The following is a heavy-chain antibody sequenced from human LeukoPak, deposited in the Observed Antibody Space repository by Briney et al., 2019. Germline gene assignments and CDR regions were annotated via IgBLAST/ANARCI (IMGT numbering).Heavy chain of an antibody. J-gene: IGHJ4*02. CDR2: ISDSGSAP. CDR3: ARDLYSGSSPFDY. Sequence: PGRSLRHSCAASGFTFSDYYMSWIRQVPGKGLEWVSYISDSGSAPYYADSVKGRFTISRDNAKNSVYLQMNSLRAEDTAVYYCARDLYSGSSPFDYWGQGTPLTVSS. V-gene: IGHV3-11*04. D-gene: IGHD1-26*01. CDR1: GFTFSDYY.